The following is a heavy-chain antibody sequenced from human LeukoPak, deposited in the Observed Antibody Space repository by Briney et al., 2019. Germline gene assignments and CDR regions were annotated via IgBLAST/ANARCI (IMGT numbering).Heavy chain of an antibody. V-gene: IGHV3-23*01. CDR3: AKRAGTGTKHFDY. Sequence: GGSLRLSCAASGFTFSSYAMTWVRQAPGKGLEWVSTFSGSGSSTYYADSVKGRFTISRDNSKKTLYLQVNSLRAEDTAVYYCAKRAGTGTKHFDYWGQGTLVTVSS. J-gene: IGHJ4*02. D-gene: IGHD1-1*01. CDR1: GFTFSSYA. CDR2: FSGSGSST.